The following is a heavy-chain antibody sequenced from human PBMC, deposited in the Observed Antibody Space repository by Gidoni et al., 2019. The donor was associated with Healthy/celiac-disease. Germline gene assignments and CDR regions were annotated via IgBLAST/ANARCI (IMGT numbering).Heavy chain of an antibody. V-gene: IGHV1-69*06. Sequence: QVQLVQSGAEVKKPGSSVKVSCKASGGTFSSYAISWVRQAPGQGLEWMGGIIPIFGTANYAQKFQGRVTITADKSTSTAYMELSSLRSEDTAVYYCARGGYCSSTSCRQRSWFDPWGQGTLVTVSS. J-gene: IGHJ5*02. CDR3: ARGGYCSSTSCRQRSWFDP. D-gene: IGHD2-2*01. CDR1: GGTFSSYA. CDR2: IIPIFGTA.